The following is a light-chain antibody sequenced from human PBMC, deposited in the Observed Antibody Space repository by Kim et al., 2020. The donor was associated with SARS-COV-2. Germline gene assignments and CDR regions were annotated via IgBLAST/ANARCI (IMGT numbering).Light chain of an antibody. Sequence: YASVGDRVTISCRASQTSTTWLAWYQWKPGKVPKLLIYDASSLASGVPSRFSGSGSGTEFTLAIRSLQPDDFATYYCQQYTRHRTFGQGAKVDIK. CDR3: QQYTRHRT. CDR2: DAS. J-gene: IGKJ1*01. V-gene: IGKV1-5*01. CDR1: QTSTTW.